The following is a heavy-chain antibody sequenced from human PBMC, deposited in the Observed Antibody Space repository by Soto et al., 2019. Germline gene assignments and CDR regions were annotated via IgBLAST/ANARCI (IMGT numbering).Heavy chain of an antibody. CDR3: ATSNWFDP. V-gene: IGHV4-39*01. CDR2: IYYSGST. Sequence: QLQLHESGPGLVKPSETLSLNCTVSGDSISGSSYSWGWVRQPPGKGLEWIGCIYYSGSTYYNPSLRSRVTISVDTSKNQFSLKVRSVTAADTAVYYCATSNWFDPWGQGTLVTVSS. CDR1: GDSISGSSYS. J-gene: IGHJ5*02.